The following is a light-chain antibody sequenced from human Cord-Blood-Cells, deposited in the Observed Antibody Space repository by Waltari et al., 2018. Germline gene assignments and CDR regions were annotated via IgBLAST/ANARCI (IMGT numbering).Light chain of an antibody. Sequence: QSALTQPASVSGSPGQSITISCTGTSSDVGSYNLVSWYQQHPGKAPKLMIYEGSTRPSWVSNRFSGSKSGNTASLTISGLQAEDEADYYCFSYAGSSTYVFGTGTKVTVL. CDR2: EGS. J-gene: IGLJ1*01. CDR3: FSYAGSSTYV. V-gene: IGLV2-23*01. CDR1: SSDVGSYNL.